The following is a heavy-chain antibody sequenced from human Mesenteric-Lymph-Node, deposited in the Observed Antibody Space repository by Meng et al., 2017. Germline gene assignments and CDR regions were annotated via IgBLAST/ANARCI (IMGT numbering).Heavy chain of an antibody. Sequence: GESLKISCAASGITFSNYGMHWVRQAPGKGLEWVSGISGSGTIIYYADSVKGRFTISRDNSKNTLYLQMNSLRAEDTAVYYCARDLMDGYNYFSGPYDYWGQGTLVTVSS. CDR1: GITFSNYG. CDR3: ARDLMDGYNYFSGPYDY. V-gene: IGHV3-23*01. J-gene: IGHJ4*02. CDR2: ISGSGTII. D-gene: IGHD5-24*01.